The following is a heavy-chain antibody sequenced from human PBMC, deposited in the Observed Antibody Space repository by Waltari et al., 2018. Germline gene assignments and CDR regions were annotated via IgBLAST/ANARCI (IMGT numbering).Heavy chain of an antibody. D-gene: IGHD3-10*01. CDR2: INHSGST. V-gene: IGHV4-34*01. J-gene: IGHJ6*03. CDR3: ARKRMVRGVTYYMDV. Sequence: QVQLQQWGAGLLKPSETLSLTCAVYGGSFSGYYRSWIRQPPGKGLEWIGEINHSGSTNYNPSLKSRVTISVDTSKNQFSLKLSSVTAADTAVYYCARKRMVRGVTYYMDVWGKGTTVTVSS. CDR1: GGSFSGYY.